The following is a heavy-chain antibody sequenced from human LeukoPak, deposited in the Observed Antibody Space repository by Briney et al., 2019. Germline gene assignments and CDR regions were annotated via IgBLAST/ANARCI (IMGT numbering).Heavy chain of an antibody. CDR1: GGSISSYY. J-gene: IGHJ5*02. D-gene: IGHD3-16*01. CDR2: IYYSGST. Sequence: SETLSLTCTVSGGSISSYYWSWIRQPPGKGLEWIGYIYYSGSTNYSPSLKSRVIMSFDPSKNQFSLKLNSVTAADTAFYYCVRDRGLGRGFDPWGQGTMATVSS. V-gene: IGHV4-59*12. CDR3: VRDRGLGRGFDP.